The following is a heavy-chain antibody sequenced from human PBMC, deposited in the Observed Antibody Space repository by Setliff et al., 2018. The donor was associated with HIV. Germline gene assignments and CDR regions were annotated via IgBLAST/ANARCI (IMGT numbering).Heavy chain of an antibody. D-gene: IGHD6-6*01. CDR3: AREGSSRVPVTGFYYYYYMDV. V-gene: IGHV4-34*01. CDR1: GASRSGSY. J-gene: IGHJ6*03. Sequence: PSETLSLTCAVYGASRSGSYWTWMRKTPGKGLEWIGELNQSGGSNYNPSLQTRVTISVDASKNQFSLRLSSVTAADTGVYYCAREGSSRVPVTGFYYYYYMDVWAKGTTVTV. CDR2: LNQSGGS.